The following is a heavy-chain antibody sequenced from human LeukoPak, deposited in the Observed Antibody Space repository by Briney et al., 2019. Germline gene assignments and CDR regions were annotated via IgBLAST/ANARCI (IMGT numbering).Heavy chain of an antibody. CDR2: FDPEDGET. J-gene: IGHJ5*02. Sequence: ASVNVSCKVSGYTLTELSMHWVRQAPGKGLEWMGGFDPEDGETIYAQKFQGRVTMTEDTSTDTAYMELSSLRSEDTAVYYCATDGVAVAGTGWFDPWGQGTLVTVSS. V-gene: IGHV1-24*01. D-gene: IGHD6-13*01. CDR1: GYTLTELS. CDR3: ATDGVAVAGTGWFDP.